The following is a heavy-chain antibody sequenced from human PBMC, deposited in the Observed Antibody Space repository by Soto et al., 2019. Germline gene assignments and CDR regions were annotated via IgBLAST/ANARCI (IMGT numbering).Heavy chain of an antibody. CDR1: GFSLSNARMG. CDR2: IFSNDEK. CDR3: ARIEIAVAGTVKAFDI. D-gene: IGHD6-19*01. V-gene: IGHV2-26*01. Sequence: QVTLKESGPVLVKPTETLTLTCTVSGFSLSNARMGVSWIRQPPGKALEWLAHIFSNDEKSYSTSLNSRLTISKDTSKSQVVLTMTNMDPVDTATYYCARIEIAVAGTVKAFDIWGQGTMVTVSS. J-gene: IGHJ3*02.